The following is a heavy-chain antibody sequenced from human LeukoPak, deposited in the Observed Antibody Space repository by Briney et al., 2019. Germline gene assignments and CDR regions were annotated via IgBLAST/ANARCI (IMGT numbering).Heavy chain of an antibody. D-gene: IGHD6-25*01. V-gene: IGHV3-30*04. CDR2: ISFDRSTK. Sequence: GRSLRLACAAFGFTFSRYAMHWVRQAPGKGLEWVACISFDRSTKYYADSVKGRFTISRDNSKSTLYLQMNSLRAEDTALYYCVTEGEAAATYDFDHWGQGTLVTVSS. CDR1: GFTFSRYA. J-gene: IGHJ4*02. CDR3: VTEGEAAATYDFDH.